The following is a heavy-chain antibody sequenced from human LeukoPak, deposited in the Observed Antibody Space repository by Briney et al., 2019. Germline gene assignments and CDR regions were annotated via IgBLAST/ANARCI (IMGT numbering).Heavy chain of an antibody. CDR2: IKQDGSEK. Sequence: GGSLRFSCAASGFTFRNYWMTWVRQAPGKGLEWVANIKQDGSEKYYLDSVQGRFTISRDNARNSLYLQMNSLRGDDAAVYYCARGTIVGAVDYWGQGTLVTVSS. J-gene: IGHJ4*02. CDR3: ARGTIVGAVDY. CDR1: GFTFRNYW. V-gene: IGHV3-7*05. D-gene: IGHD1-26*01.